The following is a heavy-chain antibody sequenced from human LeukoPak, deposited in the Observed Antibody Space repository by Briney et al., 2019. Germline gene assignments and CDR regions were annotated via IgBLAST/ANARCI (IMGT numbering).Heavy chain of an antibody. CDR3: ARGKQWLSRYNWFDP. V-gene: IGHV4-34*01. Sequence: SETLSLTCAVYGGSFSGYYWSWIRQPPGKGLEWIGEINHSGSTNYNPSLKSRVTISVDTSKNQFSLKLSSVTAADTAVYYCARGKQWLSRYNWFDPWGQGTLVTVSS. J-gene: IGHJ5*02. CDR1: GGSFSGYY. D-gene: IGHD6-19*01. CDR2: INHSGST.